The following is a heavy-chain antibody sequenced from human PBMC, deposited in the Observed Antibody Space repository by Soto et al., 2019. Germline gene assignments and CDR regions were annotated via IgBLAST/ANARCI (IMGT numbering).Heavy chain of an antibody. CDR3: AKDKVLGATMGYYYYGMDV. CDR1: GFTFSSYG. J-gene: IGHJ6*02. D-gene: IGHD3-10*01. Sequence: GGSLRLSCAASGFTFSSYGMHWVRQAPGKGLEWVAVISYDGSNKYYADSVKGRFTISRDNSKNTLYLQMNSLRAEDTAVYYCAKDKVLGATMGYYYYGMDVWGQGTTVTVSS. CDR2: ISYDGSNK. V-gene: IGHV3-30*18.